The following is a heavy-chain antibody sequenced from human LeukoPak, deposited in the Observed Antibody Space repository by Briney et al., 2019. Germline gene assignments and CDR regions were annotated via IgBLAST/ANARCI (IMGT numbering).Heavy chain of an antibody. V-gene: IGHV4-39*07. CDR1: GDSITGYY. CDR3: TKSDGYGLIRI. D-gene: IGHD3-10*01. CDR2: IYYTGNT. Sequence: SETLSLTCTVSGDSITGYYWGRIRQPPGKGLEWIGNIYYTGNTYYNASLKSRVTISVDTSKNQFSLKVISTTAADTAVYYCTKSDGYGLIRICGRGTMVTVSS. J-gene: IGHJ3*02.